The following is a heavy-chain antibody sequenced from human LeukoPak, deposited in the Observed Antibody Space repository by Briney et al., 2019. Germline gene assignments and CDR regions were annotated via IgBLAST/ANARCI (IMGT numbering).Heavy chain of an antibody. V-gene: IGHV3-7*01. J-gene: IGHJ4*01. CDR3: ARDGTAPGLYFDL. CDR1: GFTFSDYW. Sequence: GGSLRLSCAVSGFTFSDYWMNWFRQAPGKGLEWVASIRQDGSEKTYLDSVKGRFTISRDNTKNSLFLQMNSLRAEDTAVYYCARDGTAPGLYFDLWGQGTLVTVSS. D-gene: IGHD1/OR15-1a*01. CDR2: IRQDGSEK.